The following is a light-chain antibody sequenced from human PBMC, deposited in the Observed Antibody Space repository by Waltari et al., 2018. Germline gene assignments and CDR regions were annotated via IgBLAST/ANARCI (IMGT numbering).Light chain of an antibody. CDR2: EVS. CDR1: RSHVGNYHL. J-gene: IGLJ2*01. Sequence: QSALTQPASVSGSPGPSITISCTGPRSHVGNYHLGPWYLLHHGKPPQPMIYEVSKRPSGVSNRFSGSKSGNTASLTISGLQAEDEADYYCCSYAGSSTWVFGGGTRLTVL. V-gene: IGLV2-23*02. CDR3: CSYAGSSTWV.